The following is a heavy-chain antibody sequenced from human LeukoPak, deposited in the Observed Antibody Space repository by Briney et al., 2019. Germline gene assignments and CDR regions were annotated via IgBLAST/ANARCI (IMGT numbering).Heavy chain of an antibody. V-gene: IGHV4-4*02. Sequence: SGTLSLTCGVSGSSISSSHWWSWVRQPPGKGLEWIGEIDHSGNTKYKPSLMSRVTILVDKSKNQFSLKLSSVTAADTGVYYCARVHKYCSGTSCYRFDPWGQGTLVTVSS. CDR1: GSSISSSHW. J-gene: IGHJ5*02. CDR2: IDHSGNT. D-gene: IGHD2-2*01. CDR3: ARVHKYCSGTSCYRFDP.